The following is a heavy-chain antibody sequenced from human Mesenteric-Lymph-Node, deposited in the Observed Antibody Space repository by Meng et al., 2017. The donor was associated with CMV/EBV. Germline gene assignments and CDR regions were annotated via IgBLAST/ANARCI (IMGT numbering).Heavy chain of an antibody. CDR2: ISSSSSYI. CDR3: ASRCRSTSCYANYYYYGMDV. Sequence: LSLTCAASGFTFSSYSMNWVRQAPGKGLEWVSSISSSSSYIYYADSVKGRFTISRDNAKNSLYLQMNSLRAEDTAVYYCASRCRSTSCYANYYYYGMDVWGQGTTVTVSS. V-gene: IGHV3-21*01. J-gene: IGHJ6*02. CDR1: GFTFSSYS. D-gene: IGHD2-2*01.